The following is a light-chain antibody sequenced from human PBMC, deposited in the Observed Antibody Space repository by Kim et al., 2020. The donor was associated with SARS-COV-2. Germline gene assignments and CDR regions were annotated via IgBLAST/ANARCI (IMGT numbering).Light chain of an antibody. CDR2: GAS. CDR3: HHYTSSSGYT. J-gene: IGKJ2*01. Sequence: YHGEIATLPCRSSQTVTRSYFAWYRQKPGQAPRLRIHGASNRATGIPDRFSGSGSGTDFTLTIGRLEPEDFAVYYCHHYTSSSGYTFGQGTRLE. CDR1: QTVTRSY. V-gene: IGKV3-20*01.